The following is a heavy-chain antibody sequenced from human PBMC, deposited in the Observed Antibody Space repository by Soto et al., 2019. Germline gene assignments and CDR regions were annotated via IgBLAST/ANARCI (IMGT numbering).Heavy chain of an antibody. CDR2: IYRDDDK. D-gene: IGHD4-17*01. CDR1: GFSLSTSGVG. V-gene: IGHV2-5*02. CDR3: AHIRHYEGGFDP. J-gene: IGHJ5*02. Sequence: QITLKESGPTLVKPTQTLTLTCTFSGFSLSTSGVGVGWIRQPPGKALEWLALIYRDDDKRYSPSLKSRLTITENTSKSEVVLTMTNTDRVDTATYYCAHIRHYEGGFDPWGQGTLVLGSS.